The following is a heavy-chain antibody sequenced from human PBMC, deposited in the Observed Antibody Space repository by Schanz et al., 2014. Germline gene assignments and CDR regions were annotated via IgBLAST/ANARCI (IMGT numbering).Heavy chain of an antibody. V-gene: IGHV4-39*01. CDR1: GGSIRRSTYY. D-gene: IGHD3-10*01. Sequence: QVQLQESGPGLVKPSETLSLTCTVSGGSIRRSTYYWGWIRQPPGKGLEWVASIYNSGSAYYGPPLRSRVTIAVETSKNQFSRRLNAVTASDTAVYYCVRQLLWFGESGVDTWGQGTLVVVSS. J-gene: IGHJ5*02. CDR3: VRQLLWFGESGVDT. CDR2: IYNSGSA.